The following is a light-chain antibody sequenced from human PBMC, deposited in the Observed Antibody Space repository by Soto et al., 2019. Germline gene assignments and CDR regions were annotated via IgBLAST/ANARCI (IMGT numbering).Light chain of an antibody. Sequence: DIVMTQSPLSLSVTPGEPASISCRSSQSLLYRTGNHYLDWYLQKPGQSPQLLISLASNRASGVPDRLSGSGSVTNSTLKISRVEDEDVGVYYCMQALHPPRTFGQGTKVDIQ. CDR1: QSLLYRTGNHY. J-gene: IGKJ1*01. CDR2: LAS. V-gene: IGKV2-28*01. CDR3: MQALHPPRT.